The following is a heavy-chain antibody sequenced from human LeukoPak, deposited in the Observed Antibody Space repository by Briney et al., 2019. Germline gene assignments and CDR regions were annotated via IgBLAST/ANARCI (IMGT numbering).Heavy chain of an antibody. CDR3: AKSPSLAWRAIEDYVY. CDR2: ISGSGGST. V-gene: IGHV3-23*01. J-gene: IGHJ4*02. CDR1: GFTFSSYA. Sequence: GGSLRLSCAASGFTFSSYAMSWVRQAPGKGLERVSAISGSGGSTYYADSVKGRFTISRDNSKNTLYLQMNSLRAEDTAVYYCAKSPSLAWRAIEDYVYWGQGTLVTVSS. D-gene: IGHD4-17*01.